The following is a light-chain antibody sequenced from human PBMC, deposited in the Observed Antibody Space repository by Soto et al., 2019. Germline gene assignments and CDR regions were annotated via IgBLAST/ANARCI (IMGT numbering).Light chain of an antibody. V-gene: IGKV3-20*01. Sequence: EIVLTQSPGTLSLSPGERATLSCRASQSVSSSYLAWYQQKPGQAPRLLIYGASSRATGIPDRFSGSGSGTEFTLTISRLDPEDFAVYYCQQYGSSPLITFGQGTRLEIK. CDR2: GAS. J-gene: IGKJ5*01. CDR1: QSVSSSY. CDR3: QQYGSSPLIT.